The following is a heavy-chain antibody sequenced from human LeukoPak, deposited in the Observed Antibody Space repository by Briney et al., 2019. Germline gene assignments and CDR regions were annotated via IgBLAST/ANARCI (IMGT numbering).Heavy chain of an antibody. J-gene: IGHJ5*02. CDR2: IYYSGST. Sequence: SETLSLTCTVSGGSISSSSYYWGWIRQPPGKGLEWIGSIYYSGSTYYNPSLKSRVTISVDTSKNQFSLKLSSVTAADTAVYYCARRKRPGVVIMDNWFDPWGQGTLVTVSS. V-gene: IGHV4-39*01. CDR1: GGSISSSSYY. D-gene: IGHD3-3*01. CDR3: ARRKRPGVVIMDNWFDP.